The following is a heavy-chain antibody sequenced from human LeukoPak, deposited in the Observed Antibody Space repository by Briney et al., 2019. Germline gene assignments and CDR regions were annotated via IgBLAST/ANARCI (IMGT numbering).Heavy chain of an antibody. D-gene: IGHD6-13*01. CDR2: IYPGDSDT. CDR3: ARSPIAAAGSSAEYFQH. Sequence: GESLKISCKGSGYSFTSYWIGWVRQMPGKGLEWMGIIYPGDSDTRYSPSFQGQVTISADKSISTAYLQWSSLKASDTAMYYCARSPIAAAGSSAEYFQHWGRGTLVTVSS. CDR1: GYSFTSYW. J-gene: IGHJ1*01. V-gene: IGHV5-51*01.